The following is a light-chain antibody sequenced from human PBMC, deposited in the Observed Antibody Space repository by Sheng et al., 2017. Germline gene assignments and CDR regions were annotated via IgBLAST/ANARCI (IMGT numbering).Light chain of an antibody. CDR2: GAS. J-gene: IGKJ4*01. Sequence: EIVVTQSPRTLSLSPGERATLSCRASQSVSSIYLAWYQQKPGQAPRLFIYGASNRATGIPDRFSGSGSGTDFTLTISRLEPEDFAVYYCQQYGASPLTFGGGTKVEIK. CDR3: QQYGASPLT. CDR1: QSVSSIY. V-gene: IGKV3-20*01.